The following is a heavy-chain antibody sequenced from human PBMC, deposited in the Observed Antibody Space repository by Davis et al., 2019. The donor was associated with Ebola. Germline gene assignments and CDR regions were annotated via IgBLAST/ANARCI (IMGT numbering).Heavy chain of an antibody. V-gene: IGHV3-48*01. CDR1: GFTLSTSS. J-gene: IGHJ4*02. CDR2: ISSSPNTI. CDR3: ARGGDGYTLFDY. Sequence: PGGSLRLSCEASGFTLSTSSMNWVRQGPGKGLEWISYISSSPNTIFYADSVRGRFTVSRDKAKNSLYLQMNSLRAEDTAVYYCARGGDGYTLFDYWGQGTLVTVSS. D-gene: IGHD5-24*01.